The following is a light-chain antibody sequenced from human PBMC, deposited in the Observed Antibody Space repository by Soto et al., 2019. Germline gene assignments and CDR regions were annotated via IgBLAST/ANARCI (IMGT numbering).Light chain of an antibody. J-gene: IGLJ1*01. CDR1: SNDIVDYNY. CDR3: SSYSSSNTTYV. CDR2: EVY. Sequence: LTPPGSVSGSSWQSNTIPCTGSSNDIVDYNYVSSYQQHPGNDPQLLMFEVYNRPAGVFNRFSCSKSGNKTSLTITALQPGDDGDYYCSSYSSSNTTYVFGGGTKVTVL. V-gene: IGLV2-14*01.